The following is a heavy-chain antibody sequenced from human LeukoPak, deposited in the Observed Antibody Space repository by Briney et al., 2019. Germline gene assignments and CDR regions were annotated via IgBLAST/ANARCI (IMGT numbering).Heavy chain of an antibody. CDR3: ARDKRYYYDSSGAENYYMDV. V-gene: IGHV1-46*01. CDR2: INPSGGST. D-gene: IGHD3-22*01. CDR1: GYTFTSYY. J-gene: IGHJ6*03. Sequence: ASVKVSCKASGYTFTSYYIHWVRQAPGQGLEWMGIINPSGGSTSYAQKFQGRVTMTRDMSTSTVYMELSSLRSEDTAVYYCARDKRYYYDSSGAENYYMDVWGKGTTVTVSS.